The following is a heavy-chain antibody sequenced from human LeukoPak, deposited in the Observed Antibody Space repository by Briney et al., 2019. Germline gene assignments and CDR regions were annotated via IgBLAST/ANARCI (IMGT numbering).Heavy chain of an antibody. D-gene: IGHD2-15*01. Sequence: SSETLSLTCAVYSGTFSGYYWSWIRQPPGKGLEWIGEINHRGSTNYNPSLKSRATISVDTSKNQVSLKLNSVTAADTAVYYCARGHIVVVVATTRSDAFDMWGQGTMVTVSS. CDR2: INHRGST. CDR1: SGTFSGYY. V-gene: IGHV4-34*01. J-gene: IGHJ3*02. CDR3: ARGHIVVVVATTRSDAFDM.